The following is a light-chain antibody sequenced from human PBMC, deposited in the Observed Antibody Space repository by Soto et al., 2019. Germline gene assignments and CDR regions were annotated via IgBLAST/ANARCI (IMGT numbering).Light chain of an antibody. CDR1: SSDVGGYNF. CDR2: DVT. Sequence: QSVLTQPASVSGSPGQSITISCTGTSSDVGGYNFVSWYQQHPDKAPKLMIYDVTNRPSGVSNRFSGSKSGNTASLTISGLQAEDEADYYCSSYTSISPYVFGTGTKVPVL. CDR3: SSYTSISPYV. J-gene: IGLJ1*01. V-gene: IGLV2-14*01.